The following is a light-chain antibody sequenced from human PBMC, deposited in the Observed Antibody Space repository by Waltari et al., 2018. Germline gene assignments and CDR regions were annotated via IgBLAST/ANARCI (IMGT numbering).Light chain of an antibody. J-gene: IGLJ2*01. Sequence: QAALTQPASVSGSPGQSITISCTGTSSDGGGYNYVCWYQQHPGKAPKLMIYEVSNRPSGVSNRFSGSKSGNTASLTISGLQVEDESDYYCSFDVVFCGGTKLTVL. CDR3: SFDVV. V-gene: IGLV2-14*01. CDR1: SSDGGGYNY. CDR2: EVS.